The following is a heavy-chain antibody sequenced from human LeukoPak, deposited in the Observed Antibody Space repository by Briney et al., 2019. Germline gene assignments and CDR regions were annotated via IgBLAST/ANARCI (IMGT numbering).Heavy chain of an antibody. J-gene: IGHJ4*02. D-gene: IGHD1-26*01. Sequence: GAPLQISSKGSGSRFTSYWIGWVRQLPGKGLEWMGIIYPGDSDTRYSPSFQGQVTISADKSISAASLQWSSLKASDTAMYYCARLVGATAFDYWGQGTLVTVSS. V-gene: IGHV5-51*01. CDR2: IYPGDSDT. CDR1: GSRFTSYW. CDR3: ARLVGATAFDY.